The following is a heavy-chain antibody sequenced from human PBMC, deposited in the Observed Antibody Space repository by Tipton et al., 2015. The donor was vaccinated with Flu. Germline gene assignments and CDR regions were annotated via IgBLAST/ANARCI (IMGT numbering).Heavy chain of an antibody. CDR2: IKQDGSEK. CDR1: GFPFSSYW. V-gene: IGHV3-7*01. D-gene: IGHD5-24*01. Sequence: SLRLSCAASGFPFSSYWMSWVRQAPGKGLEWVANIKQDGSEKYYVDSVKGRFTISRDNAKNSLYLQMNSLRAEDTAVYYCARVEMATSDVWGQGTLVTVSS. J-gene: IGHJ4*02. CDR3: ARVEMATSDV.